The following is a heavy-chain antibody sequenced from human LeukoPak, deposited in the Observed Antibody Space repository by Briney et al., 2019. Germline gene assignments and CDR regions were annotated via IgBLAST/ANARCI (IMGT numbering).Heavy chain of an antibody. Sequence: GGSLRLSCAASGFTLSSYRVHWLRQAPGKGLVWVSRINSDGSSTSYADSVKGRFTISRDNAKNTLYLQMNSLRAEDTAVYYCARNSGGYCSGGRCVYSYYYLDVWGKGTTVTVSS. CDR1: GFTLSSYR. CDR3: ARNSGGYCSGGRCVYSYYYLDV. V-gene: IGHV3-74*01. D-gene: IGHD2-15*01. CDR2: INSDGSST. J-gene: IGHJ6*03.